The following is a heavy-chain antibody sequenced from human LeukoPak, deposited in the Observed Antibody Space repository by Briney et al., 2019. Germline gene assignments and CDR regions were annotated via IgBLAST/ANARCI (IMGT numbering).Heavy chain of an antibody. CDR2: ISSRSSYI. V-gene: IGHV3-21*01. CDR3: ARDHDWDYMDV. D-gene: IGHD3-9*01. J-gene: IGHJ6*03. Sequence: GGSLRLSCAASGFTLRDYRMNWVRQAPGKGLEWVSSISSRSSYIEYADSVKGRFTISRDNTRNSLYLQMNSLRAEDTAVYYCARDHDWDYMDVWGKGTTVTVSS. CDR1: GFTLRDYR.